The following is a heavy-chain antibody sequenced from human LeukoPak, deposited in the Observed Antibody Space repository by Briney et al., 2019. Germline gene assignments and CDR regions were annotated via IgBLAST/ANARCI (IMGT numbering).Heavy chain of an antibody. D-gene: IGHD3-22*01. CDR1: GGTFSSYA. CDR3: ARAGGYYDSSGCPDR. V-gene: IGHV1-69*05. CDR2: IIPIFGTA. Sequence: SVKVSCKASGGTFSSYAISWVRQAPGQGLEWMGGIIPIFGTANYAQKFQGRVTITTDESTSTAYMELSSLRSEDTAVYYCARAGGYYDSSGCPDRWGQGTLVTVSS. J-gene: IGHJ4*02.